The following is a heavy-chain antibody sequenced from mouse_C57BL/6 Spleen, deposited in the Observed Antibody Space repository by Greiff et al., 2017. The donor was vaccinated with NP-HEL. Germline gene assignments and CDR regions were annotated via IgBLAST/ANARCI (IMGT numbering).Heavy chain of an antibody. CDR1: GYTFTSYW. J-gene: IGHJ2*01. D-gene: IGHD2-4*01. Sequence: QFQLQQPGAELVKPGASVKMSCKASGYTFTSYWITWVKQRPGQGLEWIGDIYPGSGSTNYNEKFKSKATLTVDTSSSTAYMQLSSLTSEDSAVYYCARGNDYDVGFDYWGQGTTLTVSS. V-gene: IGHV1-55*01. CDR3: ARGNDYDVGFDY. CDR2: IYPGSGST.